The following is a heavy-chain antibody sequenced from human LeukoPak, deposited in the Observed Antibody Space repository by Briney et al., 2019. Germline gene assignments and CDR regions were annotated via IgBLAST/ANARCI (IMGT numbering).Heavy chain of an antibody. D-gene: IGHD3-22*01. V-gene: IGHV1-2*02. CDR2: INPNTGGT. CDR1: GYTFTVNY. J-gene: IGHJ4*02. CDR3: ARIHQYYSDGNGYYER. Sequence: ASVKVSCKTSGYTFTVNYIHWMRQAPGQGLEWMGWINPNTGGTNCGQKFQGRVTMTRDTSISTAYMELSSLRSDDTAVYYCARIHQYYSDGNGYYERWGQGTLVTVSS.